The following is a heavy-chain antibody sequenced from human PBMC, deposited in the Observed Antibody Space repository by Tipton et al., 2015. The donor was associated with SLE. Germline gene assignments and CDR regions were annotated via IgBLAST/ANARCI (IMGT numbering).Heavy chain of an antibody. CDR1: GFSVSSNF. CDR3: ASGILSSAFDY. Sequence: SLRLSCAVSGFSVSSNFMSWVRQAPGKGLEWLSVIYSSGTPYYAESVKGRFTISRDNARDSLFLQMNSLRAEDTAVYYCASGILSSAFDYWGQGTLVTVSS. V-gene: IGHV3-66*02. D-gene: IGHD3-10*01. J-gene: IGHJ4*02. CDR2: IYSSGTP.